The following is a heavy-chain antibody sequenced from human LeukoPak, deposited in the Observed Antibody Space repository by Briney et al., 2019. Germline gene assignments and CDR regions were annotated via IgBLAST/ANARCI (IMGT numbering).Heavy chain of an antibody. CDR1: GYTFTSYA. CDR3: ARVKSIVTAMATPFDY. V-gene: IGHV1-3*01. CDR2: INAGNGNT. J-gene: IGHJ4*02. D-gene: IGHD5-18*01. Sequence: ASVKVSCKAFGYTFTSYAMHWVRPAPGQRLEWMGWINAGNGNTKYSQKFQGRVTITRDTSASTAYMELSSLRSEDTAVYYCARVKSIVTAMATPFDYWGQGTLVTVSS.